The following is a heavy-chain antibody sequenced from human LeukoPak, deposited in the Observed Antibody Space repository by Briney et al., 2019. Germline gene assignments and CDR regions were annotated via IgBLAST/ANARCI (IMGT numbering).Heavy chain of an antibody. Sequence: PSETLSLTCTVSGGSITSYYWSWIRQPAGKGLEWIGRLYTSGSTNYNPSLRSRVTLSVDTSKNHFSLSLSSVTAADTAVYYCARTTGSYFESWGQGTLATVSS. V-gene: IGHV4-4*07. D-gene: IGHD1-26*01. CDR3: ARTTGSYFES. CDR2: LYTSGST. CDR1: GGSITSYY. J-gene: IGHJ4*02.